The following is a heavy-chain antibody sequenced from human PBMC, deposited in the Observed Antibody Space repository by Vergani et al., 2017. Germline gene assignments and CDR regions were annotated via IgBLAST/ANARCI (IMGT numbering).Heavy chain of an antibody. CDR1: GFTFSSYS. D-gene: IGHD6-6*01. CDR3: AGDSSASRGRAFDI. V-gene: IGHV3-21*01. CDR2: ISSSSSYI. J-gene: IGHJ3*02. Sequence: EVQLVESGGGLVKPGGSLRLSCAASGFTFSSYSMNWVRQAPGKGLEWVSSISSSSSYIYYADSVKGRFTISRDNAKNSLYLKMNSLGAEDTAVYYCAGDSSASRGRAFDIWGQGTMVTVSS.